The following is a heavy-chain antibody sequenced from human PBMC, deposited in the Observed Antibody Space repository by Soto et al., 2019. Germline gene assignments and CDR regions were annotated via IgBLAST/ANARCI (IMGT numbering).Heavy chain of an antibody. J-gene: IGHJ5*01. Sequence: QVQLQESGPGLVKTSETLSLTCTVSGGSISSYYWSWIRQPPGKGLEWIGYIYYSGSTNYNPSLKSRVTLSVDTSKNQFSLKLSSVTAADTAVYYCARENYYDSSGGLDSWGQGTLVTVSS. CDR3: ARENYYDSSGGLDS. CDR1: GGSISSYY. D-gene: IGHD3-22*01. CDR2: IYYSGST. V-gene: IGHV4-59*01.